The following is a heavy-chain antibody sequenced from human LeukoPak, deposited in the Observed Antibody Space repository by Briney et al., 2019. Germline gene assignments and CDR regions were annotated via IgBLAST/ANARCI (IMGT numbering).Heavy chain of an antibody. Sequence: SETLSLTCTVSGGSISDYYWSWIRQPPGKGLEWIGYIYYSGSTNYNPSLKSRVTISVDTSKNQFSLNLNFVTAADTAVYYCARDQGDGYNPRPFDYWGRGALVTVSS. CDR2: IYYSGST. D-gene: IGHD5-24*01. CDR3: ARDQGDGYNPRPFDY. CDR1: GGSISDYY. V-gene: IGHV4-59*01. J-gene: IGHJ4*02.